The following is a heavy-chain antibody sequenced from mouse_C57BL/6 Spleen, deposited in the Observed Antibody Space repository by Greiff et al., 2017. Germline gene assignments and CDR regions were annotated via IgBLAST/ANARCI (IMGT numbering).Heavy chain of an antibody. CDR1: GYTFTSYW. CDR2: IYPGSGST. V-gene: IGHV1-55*01. D-gene: IGHD1-1*01. CDR3: ARSVYYGSSYGWYVDV. J-gene: IGHJ1*03. Sequence: QVQLKQPGAELVKPGASVKMSCKASGYTFTSYWITWVKQRPGQGLEWIGDIYPGSGSTNYNEKFKSKATLTVDTSSSTAYMQLSSLTSEDSAVYDCARSVYYGSSYGWYVDVWGTGTTVTVSS.